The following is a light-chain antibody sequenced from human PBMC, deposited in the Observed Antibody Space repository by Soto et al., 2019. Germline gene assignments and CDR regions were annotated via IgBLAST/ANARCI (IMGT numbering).Light chain of an antibody. Sequence: DIQLTQSPSVLSASVGGTVTITCRASQGISSYLAWYQQKPGKAPKLLIYAASTLQSGVPSRFSGSGSGTEFTLTINSLQPEDFATYYCQQLNSYPITLGQGTRLEIK. CDR2: AAS. J-gene: IGKJ5*01. CDR3: QQLNSYPIT. CDR1: QGISSY. V-gene: IGKV1-9*01.